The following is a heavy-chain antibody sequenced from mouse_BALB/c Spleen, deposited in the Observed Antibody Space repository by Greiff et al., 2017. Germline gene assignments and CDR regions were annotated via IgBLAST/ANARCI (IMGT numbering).Heavy chain of an antibody. CDR1: GFTFTDYY. CDR3: ARLYYYGSSFDY. D-gene: IGHD1-1*01. Sequence: EVKLQESGGGLVQPGGSLRLSCATSGFTFTDYYMSWVRQPPGKALEWLGFIRNKANGYTTEYSASVKGRFTISRDNSQSILYLQMNTLRAEDSATDYCARLYYYGSSFDYWGQGTTLTVSS. CDR2: IRNKANGYTT. J-gene: IGHJ2*01. V-gene: IGHV7-3*02.